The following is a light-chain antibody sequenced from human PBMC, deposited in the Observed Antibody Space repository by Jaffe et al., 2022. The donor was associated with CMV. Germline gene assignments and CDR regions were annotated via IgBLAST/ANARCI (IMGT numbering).Light chain of an antibody. Sequence: SYELTQPLSVSVALGQTARITCGGNNIGNKNVHWYQQKPGQAPVLVINRDSNRPSGIPERFSGSNSGNTATLTISRAQAGDEADYYCQVWDSSTAWVFGGGTKLTVL. J-gene: IGLJ3*02. CDR1: NIGNKN. CDR2: RDS. CDR3: QVWDSSTAWV. V-gene: IGLV3-9*01.